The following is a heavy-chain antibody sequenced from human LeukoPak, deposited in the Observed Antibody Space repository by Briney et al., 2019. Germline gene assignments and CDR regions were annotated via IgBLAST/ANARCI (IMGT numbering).Heavy chain of an antibody. CDR1: GSIIGYY. J-gene: IGHJ3*02. CDR3: ARQKCTSTSCLTKNAFDI. V-gene: IGHV4-4*09. CDR2: IYTSGST. Sequence: PSETLSLTCTVSGSIIGYYWSWIRQPPGKGLAWIGYIYTSGSTNYNPSLASRVTISVDTAKNQFSLDLSSVTAADTAVYYCARQKCTSTSCLTKNAFDIWGQGTMVTVSS. D-gene: IGHD2-2*01.